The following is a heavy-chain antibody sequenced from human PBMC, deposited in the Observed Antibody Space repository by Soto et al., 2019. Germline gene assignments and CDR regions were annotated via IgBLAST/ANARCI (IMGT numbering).Heavy chain of an antibody. Sequence: EVFLLDSGGGLVQPGGSLRLSCAASGFTFSNYAMTWVRQAPGKGPEWISTVNNGGGGTYYADSVKGRFTISRYNSINTLYLQVSSLRAEDTAVYYCAKERLGRGIDYWGQGILVTVSS. CDR1: GFTFSNYA. V-gene: IGHV3-23*01. CDR3: AKERLGRGIDY. D-gene: IGHD3-10*01. CDR2: VNNGGGGT. J-gene: IGHJ4*02.